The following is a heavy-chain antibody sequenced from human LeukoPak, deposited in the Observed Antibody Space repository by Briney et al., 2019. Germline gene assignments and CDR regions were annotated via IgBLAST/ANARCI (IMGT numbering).Heavy chain of an antibody. J-gene: IGHJ4*02. CDR1: RFTFSSYA. V-gene: IGHV3-23*01. CDR3: ATEPQRANCYDYIDF. D-gene: IGHD1-14*01. CDR2: ISSSGGST. Sequence: GGSLRLSCAASRFTFSSYAMSWVRQAPGKGLEWVSGISSSGGSTYYADSVKGRFTISRDNSKNTLYLHMNSLRAEDTAVYYWATEPQRANCYDYIDFSGQATLVT.